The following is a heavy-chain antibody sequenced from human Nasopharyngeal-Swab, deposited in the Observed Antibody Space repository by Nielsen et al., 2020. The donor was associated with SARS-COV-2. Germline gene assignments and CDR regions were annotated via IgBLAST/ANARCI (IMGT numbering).Heavy chain of an antibody. V-gene: IGHV3-23*01. Sequence: GGSLRPSCAASGLTFSSYAMSWVRQAPGKGLEWVSAISGSGGSTYYADSVKGRFTISRDNSKNTLYLQMNSLRAEDTAVYYCATRSGYYGSGSFYDYWGQGTLVTVSS. J-gene: IGHJ4*02. CDR3: ATRSGYYGSGSFYDY. CDR2: ISGSGGST. CDR1: GLTFSSYA. D-gene: IGHD3-10*01.